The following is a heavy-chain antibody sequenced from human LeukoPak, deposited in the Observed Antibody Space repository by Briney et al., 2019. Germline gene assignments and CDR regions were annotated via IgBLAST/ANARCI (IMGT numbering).Heavy chain of an antibody. CDR3: ARENLLRYYDWLPRGRGWFDP. Sequence: GGSLRLSCAASGFTFSSYAMSWVRQAPGKGLEWVSAISGSGGSTYYADSVKGRFTISRDNSKNTLYLQMNSLRAEDTAVYYCARENLLRYYDWLPRGRGWFDPWDQGTLVTVSS. J-gene: IGHJ5*02. CDR1: GFTFSSYA. V-gene: IGHV3-23*01. CDR2: ISGSGGST. D-gene: IGHD3-9*01.